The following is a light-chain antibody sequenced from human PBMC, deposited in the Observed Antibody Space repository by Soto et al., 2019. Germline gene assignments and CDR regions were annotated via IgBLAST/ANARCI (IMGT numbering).Light chain of an antibody. V-gene: IGLV2-14*03. J-gene: IGLJ1*01. Sequence: QSALTQPASLSGSPGQSITISCTGTSSDVGGYNFVSWYQQLPGNAPKLLIHDVTLRPSGVSDRFSGSKSGTTASLTISGLQAEDEADYYCCSYASSTLNVFGTGTKVILL. CDR2: DVT. CDR3: CSYASSTLNV. CDR1: SSDVGGYNF.